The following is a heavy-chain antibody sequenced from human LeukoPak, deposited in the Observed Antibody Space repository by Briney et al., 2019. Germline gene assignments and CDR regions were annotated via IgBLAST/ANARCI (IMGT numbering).Heavy chain of an antibody. Sequence: ASVKVSCKASGYTFTSYGISWVRQAPGQGLEWMGWISAYNGNTNYAQKLQGRVTMTTDTSTSTAYMELRSLRSDDTAVYYCARDLADRDYDFWSGQTPFDYWGQGTLVTVSS. J-gene: IGHJ4*02. D-gene: IGHD3-3*01. CDR1: GYTFTSYG. V-gene: IGHV1-18*01. CDR3: ARDLADRDYDFWSGQTPFDY. CDR2: ISAYNGNT.